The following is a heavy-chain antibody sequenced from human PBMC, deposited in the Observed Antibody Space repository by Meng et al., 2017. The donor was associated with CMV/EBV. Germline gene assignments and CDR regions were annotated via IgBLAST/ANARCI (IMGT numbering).Heavy chain of an antibody. CDR1: GYRFSDHY. J-gene: IGHJ4*02. D-gene: IGHD1-1*01. CDR3: VRDHNWGPDY. V-gene: IGHV1-2*02. CDR2: IYPNSGGT. Sequence: QWQLVQPGAEVKGPGASVKVSCQTSGYRFSDHYMHWVRQAPGQGLEWMGWIYPNSGGTHYAQKFQDRVTMTRDTSISTVYMELSRLTSDDTAVYYCVRDHNWGPDYWGQGTLVTVSS.